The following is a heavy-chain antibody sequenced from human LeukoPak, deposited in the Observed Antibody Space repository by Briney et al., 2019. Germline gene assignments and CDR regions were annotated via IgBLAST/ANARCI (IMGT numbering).Heavy chain of an antibody. D-gene: IGHD3-3*01. CDR3: VRGPWARWSGYYHFDY. CDR2: INTNTGNP. CDR1: GYTFTSYA. J-gene: IGHJ4*02. V-gene: IGHV7-4-1*02. Sequence: ASVKVSCKASGYTFTSYAMNWVRQAPGQGLEWMGWINTNTGNPTYAQGFTGRFVFSLDTSVSTAYLQISSLKAEDTAVYYCVRGPWARWSGYYHFDYWGQGTLVTVSS.